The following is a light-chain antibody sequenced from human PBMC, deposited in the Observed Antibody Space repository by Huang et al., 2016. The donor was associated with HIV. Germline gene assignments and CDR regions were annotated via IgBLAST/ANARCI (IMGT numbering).Light chain of an antibody. V-gene: IGKV4-1*01. Sequence: DIVMAQSSGSLAVSPGERATLTCTSSQSLFSTSTNKDYLAWFQQKPGQPPELLLFLSSTREVGVPDRFIGSGSGTHFTLTIGSLEADDAAMYYCQQYDASPQTFGHGTSV. CDR3: QQYDASPQT. CDR1: QSLFSTSTNKDY. CDR2: LSS. J-gene: IGKJ1*01.